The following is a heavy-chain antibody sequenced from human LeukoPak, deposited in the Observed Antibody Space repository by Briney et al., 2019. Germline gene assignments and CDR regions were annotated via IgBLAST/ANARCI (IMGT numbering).Heavy chain of an antibody. CDR2: IYPGDSDT. Sequence: GESLKISCKGSGYSFTSYSIAWVRQMPGKGLEWMGIIYPGDSDTRYSPSFQGQVTISADKSISTAYLQWSSLKASDTAMYYCARRAAAGTGWFDPWGQGTLVTVSS. CDR3: ARRAAAGTGWFDP. J-gene: IGHJ5*02. V-gene: IGHV5-51*01. CDR1: GYSFTSYS. D-gene: IGHD6-13*01.